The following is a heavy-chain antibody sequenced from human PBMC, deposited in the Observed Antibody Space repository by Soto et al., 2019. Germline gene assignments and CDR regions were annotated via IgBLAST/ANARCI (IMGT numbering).Heavy chain of an antibody. CDR3: AKDHSSYSSSSDY. Sequence: GGSLRLSCAASGFTFSSDGMHWVRQAPGKGLEWVAVISYDGSNKYYADSVKGRFTISRDNSKNTLYLQMNSLRAEDTAVYYCAKDHSSYSSSSDYWGQGTLVTVSS. J-gene: IGHJ4*02. D-gene: IGHD6-13*01. CDR2: ISYDGSNK. CDR1: GFTFSSDG. V-gene: IGHV3-30*18.